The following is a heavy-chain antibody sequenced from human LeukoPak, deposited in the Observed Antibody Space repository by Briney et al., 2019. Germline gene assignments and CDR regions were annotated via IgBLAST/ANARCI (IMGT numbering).Heavy chain of an antibody. CDR1: GYTFTSYD. J-gene: IGHJ4*02. CDR3: AREMAGFCSGGSC. D-gene: IGHD2-15*01. CDR2: MNPNSGNT. V-gene: IGHV1-8*01. Sequence: ASVKVSCKASGYTFTSYDINWVRQATGQGPEWMGWMNPNSGNTGYAQKFQGRVTMTRNTSISTAYMELSSLRSEDTAVYYCAREMAGFCSGGSCWRQGTLVTVSS.